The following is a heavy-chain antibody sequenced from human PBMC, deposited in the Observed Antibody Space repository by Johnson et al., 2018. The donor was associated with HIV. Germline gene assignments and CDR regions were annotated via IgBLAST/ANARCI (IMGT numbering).Heavy chain of an antibody. V-gene: IGHV3-64*01. J-gene: IGHJ3*02. D-gene: IGHD6-13*01. CDR3: ARARSSSWYDGAFEI. Sequence: VLLVESGGGVVQPGGSLRVSCAASGFTFSSYVMNWVRQAPGRGLEYVSAISASGGSTYYANSVKGRFTISRDNFKNTLYLQMGSLRADDMAVYYCARARSSSWYDGAFEIWGQGTMFTFSS. CDR2: ISASGGST. CDR1: GFTFSSYV.